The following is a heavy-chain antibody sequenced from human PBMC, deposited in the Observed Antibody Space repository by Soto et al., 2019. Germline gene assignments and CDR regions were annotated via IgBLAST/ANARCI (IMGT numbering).Heavy chain of an antibody. Sequence: QVQLVESGGGVVQPGRSLRLSCAASGFTFSSYGMHWVRQAPGKGLEWVAVIWYDGSNKYYADSVKGRFTISRDNSKNTLYLQMNSLRAEDTAVYYCAREGDAYYYFYYMDVWGKGTTLTVSS. CDR3: AREGDAYYYFYYMDV. J-gene: IGHJ6*03. V-gene: IGHV3-33*01. CDR2: IWYDGSNK. CDR1: GFTFSSYG. D-gene: IGHD2-21*02.